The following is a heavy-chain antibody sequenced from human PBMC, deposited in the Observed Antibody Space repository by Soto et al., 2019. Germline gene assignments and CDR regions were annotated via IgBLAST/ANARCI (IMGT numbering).Heavy chain of an antibody. D-gene: IGHD3-16*01. Sequence: PVGSLRLSCAASGFTFSSYAMSWVRQAPGKGLEWVSAISGSGGSTYYADSVKGRFTISRDNSKNTLYLQMNSLRAEDTAVYYCAKTYYDYIWGSFRHDGYFDYWGQGTMVTVSS. J-gene: IGHJ4*02. CDR2: ISGSGGST. V-gene: IGHV3-23*01. CDR3: AKTYYDYIWGSFRHDGYFDY. CDR1: GFTFSSYA.